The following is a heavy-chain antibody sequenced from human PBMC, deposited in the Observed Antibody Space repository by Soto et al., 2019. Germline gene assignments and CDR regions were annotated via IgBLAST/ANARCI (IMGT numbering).Heavy chain of an antibody. J-gene: IGHJ6*02. D-gene: IGHD6-13*01. CDR3: ARNKVSIAAAAPYYYYGMDV. CDR2: INHSGST. Sequence: ASATLSLTCAVYGGSFSGYYWSWIRQPPGKGLEWIGEINHSGSTNYNPSLKSRVTISVDTSKNQFSLKLSSVTAADTAVYYCARNKVSIAAAAPYYYYGMDVWGQGTTVTVSS. V-gene: IGHV4-34*01. CDR1: GGSFSGYY.